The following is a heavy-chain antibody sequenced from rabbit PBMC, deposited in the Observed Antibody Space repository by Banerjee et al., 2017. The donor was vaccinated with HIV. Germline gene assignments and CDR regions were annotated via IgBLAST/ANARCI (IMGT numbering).Heavy chain of an antibody. J-gene: IGHJ4*01. D-gene: IGHD6-1*01. CDR2: IYNGSGST. CDR1: GFDFSSYG. Sequence: QSLEESGGDLVKPGASLTLTCTVSGFDFSSYGISWVRQAPGKGLEWIAYIYNGSGSTYYASWAKGRFTISKTSSTTVTLQMTSLTAADTATYFCARGYIYGYTVYAYYFNLWGPGTLVTVS. CDR3: ARGYIYGYTVYAYYFNL. V-gene: IGHV1S40*01.